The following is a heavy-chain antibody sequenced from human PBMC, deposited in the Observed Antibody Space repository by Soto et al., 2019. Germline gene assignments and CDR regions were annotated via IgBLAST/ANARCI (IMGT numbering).Heavy chain of an antibody. CDR2: INPKSGGA. Sequence: QVHLVQSGAEVKKPGASVKVSCKASGYTFTGYYIHWVRQAPGQGLEWMGWINPKSGGAHIAQKFEGWVTRTRDTSISTIYMELSSLRSNDTAVYYCAKDYYDGSASYGIEIWGQGTMVTVAS. CDR1: GYTFTGYY. J-gene: IGHJ3*02. V-gene: IGHV1-2*04. CDR3: AKDYYDGSASYGIEI. D-gene: IGHD3-16*01.